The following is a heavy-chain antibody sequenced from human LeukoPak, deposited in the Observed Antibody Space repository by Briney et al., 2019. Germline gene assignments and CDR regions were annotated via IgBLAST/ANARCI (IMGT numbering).Heavy chain of an antibody. J-gene: IGHJ4*02. CDR1: GFTFSSYA. D-gene: IGHD1-26*01. Sequence: GGSLRLSCAASGFTFSSYAMSWVRQAPGKGLEWVSAISGSGGSTYYADSVKGRFTISRDNSKNTLYLQMNSLRAGDTAVYYCAKDQEEVGATTVFDYWGQGTLVTVSS. CDR3: AKDQEEVGATTVFDY. CDR2: ISGSGGST. V-gene: IGHV3-23*01.